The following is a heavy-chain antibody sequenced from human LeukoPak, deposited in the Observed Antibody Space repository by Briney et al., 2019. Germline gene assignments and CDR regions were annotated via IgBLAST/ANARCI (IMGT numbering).Heavy chain of an antibody. CDR1: GGSISSGSYY. CDR3: AREGETRDPVDY. Sequence: SETLSLTCTVSGGSISSGSYYWCWIRQPPGKGLEWIGSIYYSGSTYYNPSLKSRVTISVDTSKSQFTLKLSSVTAADTAVYYCAREGETRDPVDYWGQGTLVTVSS. J-gene: IGHJ4*02. V-gene: IGHV4-39*01. D-gene: IGHD3-16*01. CDR2: IYYSGST.